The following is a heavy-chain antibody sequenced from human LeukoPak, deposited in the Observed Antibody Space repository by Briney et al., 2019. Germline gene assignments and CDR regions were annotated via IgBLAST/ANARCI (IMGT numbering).Heavy chain of an antibody. CDR1: GGSISSYY. Sequence: SDTLSLTCTVSGGSISSYYWSWIRQPPGKGLEWSGYIYYSGSTNYNPSLKSRVTISVDTSKNQFSLRLTSVNAADTAVYYCAANSADENTLGSSYKVWGQGTLVTVSS. J-gene: IGHJ4*02. V-gene: IGHV4-59*08. CDR3: AANSADENTLGSSYKV. D-gene: IGHD3-10*01. CDR2: IYYSGST.